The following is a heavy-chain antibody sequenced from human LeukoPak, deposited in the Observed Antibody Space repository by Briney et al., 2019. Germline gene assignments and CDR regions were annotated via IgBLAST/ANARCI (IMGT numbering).Heavy chain of an antibody. CDR3: ARTRPNYGSGGYYSEMFDY. J-gene: IGHJ4*02. Sequence: GESLKISCKGSGYSFTSYWIGWVRQMPGKGLEWMGIIYPGDSDTRYSPSFQGQVTISADKSISTAYLQWSSLKASDTAMYYCARTRPNYGSGGYYSEMFDYWGQGTLVTVSS. CDR2: IYPGDSDT. CDR1: GYSFTSYW. V-gene: IGHV5-51*01. D-gene: IGHD3-10*01.